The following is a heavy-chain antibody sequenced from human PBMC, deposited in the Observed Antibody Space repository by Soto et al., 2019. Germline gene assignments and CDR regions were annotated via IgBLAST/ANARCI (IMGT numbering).Heavy chain of an antibody. CDR1: GFTFSSYA. CDR3: AQGGGVVVVASAFDI. J-gene: IGHJ3*02. D-gene: IGHD2-15*01. Sequence: EVQLLESGGGLVQPGGSLRLSCAASGFTFSSYAMSWVRQAPGKGLDWVSAVRGSGGSTYYADSVKVRFTIPRDNSKHRLYMQMNSEAAEDTAVYYCAQGGGVVVVASAFDIWGQGIMVTVSS. CDR2: VRGSGGST. V-gene: IGHV3-23*01.